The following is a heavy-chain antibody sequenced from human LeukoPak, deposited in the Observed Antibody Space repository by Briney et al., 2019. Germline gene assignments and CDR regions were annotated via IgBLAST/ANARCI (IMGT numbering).Heavy chain of an antibody. J-gene: IGHJ3*02. CDR2: IKQDGSEK. Sequence: PGGSLRLSCAASGFTFSSYWMSWVRQAPGKGLEWVANIKQDGSEKYSVDSVKGRFTISRDNAKNSLYMQMNSLRAEDTAVYYCAREGVGMRADGAFDIWGQGTMVTVSS. CDR3: AREGVGMRADGAFDI. D-gene: IGHD7-27*01. V-gene: IGHV3-7*01. CDR1: GFTFSSYW.